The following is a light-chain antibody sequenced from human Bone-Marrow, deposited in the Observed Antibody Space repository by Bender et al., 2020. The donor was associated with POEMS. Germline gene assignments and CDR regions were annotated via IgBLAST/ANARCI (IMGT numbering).Light chain of an antibody. Sequence: QSVLTQPPSASGTPGQRVTISCSGSSSNIGNNFVNWYQQLPGTAPKLLIYSNNQRPSGVPDRFSGSKSGTSASLAISGLQSEDEADYYCAAWDGGPYGFYVFGKGTKVTVL. J-gene: IGLJ1*01. V-gene: IGLV1-44*01. CDR2: SNN. CDR3: AAWDGGPYGFYV. CDR1: SSNIGNNF.